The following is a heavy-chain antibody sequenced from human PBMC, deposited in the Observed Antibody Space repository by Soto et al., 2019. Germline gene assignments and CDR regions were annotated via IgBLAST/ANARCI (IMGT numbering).Heavy chain of an antibody. Sequence: PGGSLRLSCEVSGFTFSSYEMSWVRQAPGKGLECIAYISSSGSTTDHADSVKGRFTVSRDNAKNSLHLEMNSLRVEDSGIYYCAREENYYESSGYAGRYFDYWGQGALVTVSS. D-gene: IGHD3-22*01. J-gene: IGHJ4*02. CDR3: AREENYYESSGYAGRYFDY. CDR2: ISSSGSTT. CDR1: GFTFSSYE. V-gene: IGHV3-48*03.